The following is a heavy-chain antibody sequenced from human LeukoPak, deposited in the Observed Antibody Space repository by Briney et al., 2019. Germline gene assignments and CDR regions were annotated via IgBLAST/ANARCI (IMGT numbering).Heavy chain of an antibody. V-gene: IGHV3-23*01. J-gene: IGHJ4*02. D-gene: IGHD1-1*01. CDR2: ISPGGGTT. CDR1: GFAFGSEA. Sequence: GGSLRLSCAVSGFAFGSEAMSWVRQSPARGLEWVAPISPGGGTTYYADYVKGRFTISRDNSNNTLYVQMNSLRAEDTAVYYCAKVRSGSANWALRIFDNWGQGTLATVSP. CDR3: AKVRSGSANWALRIFDN.